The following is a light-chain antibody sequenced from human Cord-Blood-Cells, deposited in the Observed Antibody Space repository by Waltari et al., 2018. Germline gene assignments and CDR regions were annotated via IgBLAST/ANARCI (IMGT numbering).Light chain of an antibody. Sequence: DIVMTQSPDPLAVSLGGGATINGNSTQSVLYSSNNKNYLAWYQQKPGQPPKLLIYWASTRESGVPDRFSGSGSGTDFTLTISSLQAEDVAVYYCQQYYSTPPTFGPGTKVDIK. CDR3: QQYYSTPPT. CDR2: WAS. J-gene: IGKJ3*01. CDR1: QSVLYSSNNKNY. V-gene: IGKV4-1*01.